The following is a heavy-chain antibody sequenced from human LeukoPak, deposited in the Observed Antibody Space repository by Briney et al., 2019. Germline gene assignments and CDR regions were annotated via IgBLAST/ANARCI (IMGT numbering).Heavy chain of an antibody. Sequence: PGGSLRLSCAASGSTFNNYAMTWVRQAPGKGLQWVSTINGGDNGDNTYYADSVKGRFTVSRDNSKNTVYLQMNSLRVEDTAVYYCARDGIQLPDTLDYWGLGTLVTVSS. CDR3: ARDGIQLPDTLDY. D-gene: IGHD1-1*01. CDR1: GSTFNNYA. V-gene: IGHV3-23*01. J-gene: IGHJ4*02. CDR2: INGGDNGDNT.